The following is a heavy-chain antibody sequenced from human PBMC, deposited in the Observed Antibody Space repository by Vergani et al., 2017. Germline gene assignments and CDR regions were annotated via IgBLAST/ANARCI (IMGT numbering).Heavy chain of an antibody. Sequence: EVQLLESGGGLVQPGGSLRLSCAASGFTFSSYAMSWVRQAPGKGLEWVSAISGSGGSTYYADSVKGRFTISRDNSMNTLYLQMNSLRAEDTAVYYCAKGLYYDFWSGYRAFDIWGQGTMVTVSS. D-gene: IGHD3-3*01. CDR1: GFTFSSYA. CDR2: ISGSGGST. V-gene: IGHV3-23*01. J-gene: IGHJ3*02. CDR3: AKGLYYDFWSGYRAFDI.